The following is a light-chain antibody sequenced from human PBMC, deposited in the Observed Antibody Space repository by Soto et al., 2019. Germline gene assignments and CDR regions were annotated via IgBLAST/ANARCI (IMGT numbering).Light chain of an antibody. CDR1: QTISSW. CDR2: KAS. J-gene: IGKJ1*01. V-gene: IGKV1-5*03. Sequence: IQIAHSPSAVSVSVEERGTSTCRASQTISSWLAWYKQKQGKAPKLLIYKASTLKSGVPSRFSGRGSGTEFTLTLSSLQPDDFEPYYCQHYNSYSEAFGQGTKVDIK. CDR3: QHYNSYSEA.